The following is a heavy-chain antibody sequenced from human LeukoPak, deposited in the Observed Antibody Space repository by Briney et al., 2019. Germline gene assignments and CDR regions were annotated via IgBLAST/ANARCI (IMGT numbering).Heavy chain of an antibody. CDR1: GDSISSSSYY. CDR3: AAQPNRGILGLRWAFDI. Sequence: SETLSLTCTVSGDSISSSSYYWGWIRQPPGEGLEWIVSIYYSGSTHYNPSLKSRVTISVDTSRNQFSLKLTSVTAADTAVYYCAAQPNRGILGLRWAFDIWGQGTMVTVSS. J-gene: IGHJ3*02. D-gene: IGHD3-3*01. V-gene: IGHV4-39*01. CDR2: IYYSGST.